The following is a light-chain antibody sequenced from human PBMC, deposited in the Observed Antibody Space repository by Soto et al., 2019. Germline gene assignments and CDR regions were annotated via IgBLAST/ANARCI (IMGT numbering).Light chain of an antibody. J-gene: IGLJ1*01. Sequence: QSVLTQPPSASGSPGQSVTISRTGTSIDVGGYNYVSWYQQHPGKAPKLMIYEVNKRPSGVPDRFSGSKSGNTASLTVSGLQAEDEGDYYCSSHAGSKRVFGTGTKVTVL. V-gene: IGLV2-8*01. CDR2: EVN. CDR3: SSHAGSKRV. CDR1: SIDVGGYNY.